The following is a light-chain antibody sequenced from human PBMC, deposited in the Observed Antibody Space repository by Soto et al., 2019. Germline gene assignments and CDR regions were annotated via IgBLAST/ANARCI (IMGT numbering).Light chain of an antibody. CDR3: QQYGSSPWT. Sequence: ENVLTQSPGNLSLSPGGRATLSCRASQSVSSGHLAWYQQKPGQAPRLLIYGVSSRATGIPDRFSGSGSGTDFALTISRLEPEDFAVYYCQQYGSSPWTFGQGTKVEI. CDR1: QSVSSGH. CDR2: GVS. J-gene: IGKJ1*01. V-gene: IGKV3-20*01.